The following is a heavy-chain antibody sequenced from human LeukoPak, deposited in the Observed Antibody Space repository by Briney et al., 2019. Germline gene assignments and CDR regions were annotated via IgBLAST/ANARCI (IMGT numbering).Heavy chain of an antibody. J-gene: IGHJ4*02. V-gene: IGHV4-34*01. Sequence: SETLSLTCAVCGGSFSGYYWSWIRQPPGKGLEWIGEINHSGSTNYNPSLKSRVTISVDTSKNQFSLKLSSVTAADTAVYYCARLVRRIAAAGTGDYWGQGTLVTVSS. D-gene: IGHD6-13*01. CDR3: ARLVRRIAAAGTGDY. CDR2: INHSGST. CDR1: GGSFSGYY.